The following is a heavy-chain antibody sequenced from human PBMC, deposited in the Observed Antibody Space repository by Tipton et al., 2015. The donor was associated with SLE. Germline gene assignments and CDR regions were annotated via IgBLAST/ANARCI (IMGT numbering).Heavy chain of an antibody. J-gene: IGHJ4*02. CDR2: IYYSGST. D-gene: IGHD1-26*01. CDR1: GGSISSYY. CDR3: ARGGALVGASDY. V-gene: IGHV4-59*01. Sequence: TLSLTCTVSGGSISSYYWSWIRQPPGKGLEWIGYIYYSGSTNYNPSLKSRVTISVDTSKNQFSLKLSSVTAADTAVYCCARGGALVGASDYWGQGTLVTVSS.